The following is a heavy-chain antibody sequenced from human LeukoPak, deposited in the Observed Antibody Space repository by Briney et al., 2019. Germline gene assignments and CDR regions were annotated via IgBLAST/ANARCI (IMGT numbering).Heavy chain of an antibody. Sequence: SVKVSCKASGGTFSSYAISCVRQAPGQGREWMGRIIPIFGTANNAQKFQGRVTITTDESTSTAYMELSSLRSEDTAVYYCAVTGLYNYYYYYYMDVWGKGTTVTVSS. CDR3: AVTGLYNYYYYYYMDV. V-gene: IGHV1-69*05. J-gene: IGHJ6*03. D-gene: IGHD7-27*01. CDR1: GGTFSSYA. CDR2: IIPIFGTA.